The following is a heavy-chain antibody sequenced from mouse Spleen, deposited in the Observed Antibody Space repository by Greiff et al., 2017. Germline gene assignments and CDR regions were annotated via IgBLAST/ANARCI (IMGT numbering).Heavy chain of an antibody. CDR2: INYDGSST. V-gene: IGHV5-16*01. D-gene: IGHD1-1*01. CDR1: GFTFSDYY. J-gene: IGHJ1*03. CDR3: ARETVVATPWYFDV. Sequence: EVHLVESEGGLVQPGSSMKLSCTASGFTFSDYYMAWVRQVPEKGLEWVANINYDGSSTYYLDSLKSRFIISRDNAKNILYLQMSSLKSEDTATYYCARETVVATPWYFDVWGTGTTVTVSS.